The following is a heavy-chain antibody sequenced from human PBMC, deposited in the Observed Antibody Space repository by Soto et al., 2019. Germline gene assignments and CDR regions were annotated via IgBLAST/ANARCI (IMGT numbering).Heavy chain of an antibody. Sequence: HPGGSLRLSCAASGFTFSKNAMSWVRQAPGKGLEWVSAISDGGGSTYYADSVKGRLTISRDNSKNTLYLQMNSLRAEDTALYYCAKVVKYDVLTGYYKGPDYYGMDVWGQGTTVTVSS. V-gene: IGHV3-23*01. D-gene: IGHD3-9*01. CDR2: ISDGGGST. CDR3: AKVVKYDVLTGYYKGPDYYGMDV. J-gene: IGHJ6*02. CDR1: GFTFSKNA.